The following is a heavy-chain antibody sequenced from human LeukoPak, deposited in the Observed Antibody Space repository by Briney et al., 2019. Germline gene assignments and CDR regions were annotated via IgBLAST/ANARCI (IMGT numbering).Heavy chain of an antibody. D-gene: IGHD6-19*01. J-gene: IGHJ4*02. V-gene: IGHV1-2*06. CDR3: ARDAAVVGQGSEY. CDR2: IDPNLDDR. Sequence: GASVKVSCKASGYTFSRYWIHWVRQAPGQGLEWMARIDPNLDDRKYAQKFQGRVTITRDTSTNTACMELSSLRSDDTAMYYCARDAAVVGQGSEYWGQGTLVTVSS. CDR1: GYTFSRYW.